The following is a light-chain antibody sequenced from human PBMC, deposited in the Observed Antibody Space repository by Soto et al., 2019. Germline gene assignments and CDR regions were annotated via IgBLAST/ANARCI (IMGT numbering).Light chain of an antibody. V-gene: IGLV2-23*01. Sequence: QSALTQPASVSGSPGQSITISCTGTSSDVGSYNLVSWYQQHPGKAPKLMIYEGSQRPSGVSNRFSGSKSGNTASLTISRRQAEDEADYYCCSYAGSSTFYVFGTGTKVTVL. CDR3: CSYAGSSTFYV. CDR1: SSDVGSYNL. CDR2: EGS. J-gene: IGLJ1*01.